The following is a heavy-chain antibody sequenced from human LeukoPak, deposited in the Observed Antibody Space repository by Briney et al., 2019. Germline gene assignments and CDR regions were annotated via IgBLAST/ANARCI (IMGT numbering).Heavy chain of an antibody. CDR1: GGSFSGYY. Sequence: SETLSLTCAVYGGSFSGYYWSWIRQPPGKGLEWIGEINHSGSTNYNPSLKSRVTISVDTSKNQFSLKLSSVTAADTVVYYCARGDYHYGMDVWGQGTTVTVSS. V-gene: IGHV4-34*01. CDR3: ARGDYHYGMDV. CDR2: INHSGST. J-gene: IGHJ6*02.